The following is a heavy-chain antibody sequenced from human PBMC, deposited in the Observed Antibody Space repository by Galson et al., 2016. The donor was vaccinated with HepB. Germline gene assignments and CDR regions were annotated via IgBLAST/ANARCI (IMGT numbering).Heavy chain of an antibody. CDR1: GYAFNTYS. V-gene: IGHV3-48*02. CDR2: ISGSSSTI. CDR3: ATSYSYGRGSYLPPNYFDY. J-gene: IGHJ4*02. D-gene: IGHD3-10*01. Sequence: SLRLSCAASGYAFNTYSINWVRQAPGRGLEWVSYISGSSSTIYYADSVQGRFTISRDNARNSLYLQMDRLRDEDTAVYYCATSYSYGRGSYLPPNYFDYWGQGTLVTVSS.